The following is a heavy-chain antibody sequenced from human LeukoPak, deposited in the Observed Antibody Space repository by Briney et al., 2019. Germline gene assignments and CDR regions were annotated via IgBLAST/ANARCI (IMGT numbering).Heavy chain of an antibody. CDR1: GFTFSSYA. J-gene: IGHJ4*02. V-gene: IGHV3-30-3*01. D-gene: IGHD1-7*01. CDR3: ARDHAGTPVGNY. Sequence: GGSLRLSCAASGFTFSSYAMHWVRQAPGKGLEWVAVISYDGSNKYYADSVKGRFTISRDNSKNTLYLQMNSLRAEDTAVYYCARDHAGTPVGNYWGQGTLVTVSS. CDR2: ISYDGSNK.